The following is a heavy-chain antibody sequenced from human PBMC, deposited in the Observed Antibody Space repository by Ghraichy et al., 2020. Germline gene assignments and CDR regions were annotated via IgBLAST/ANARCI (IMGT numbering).Heavy chain of an antibody. V-gene: IGHV4-39*01. J-gene: IGHJ4*02. CDR3: ARYTAMVNYFDY. D-gene: IGHD5-18*01. Sequence: SETLSLTCTVSGGSISSSSYYWGWIRQPPGKGLEWIGSIYYSGSTYYNPSLKSRVTISVDTSKNQFSLKLSSVTAADTAVYYCARYTAMVNYFDYWGQGTLVTVSS. CDR2: IYYSGST. CDR1: GGSISSSSYY.